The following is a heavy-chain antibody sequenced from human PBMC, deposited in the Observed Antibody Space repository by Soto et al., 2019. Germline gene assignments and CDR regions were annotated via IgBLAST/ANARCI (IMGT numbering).Heavy chain of an antibody. V-gene: IGHV1-2*02. Sequence: GASVKVSCKASVCTFSSYAISWVREAPGQGLEWMGWINPQTGGTSYAQKFQGRVTLSRDTSINTAYLELSRLRFDDAAVYFCARERYQVISDGMDVWGQGTTVTVSS. CDR1: VCTFSSYA. D-gene: IGHD2-2*01. J-gene: IGHJ6*02. CDR2: INPQTGGT. CDR3: ARERYQVISDGMDV.